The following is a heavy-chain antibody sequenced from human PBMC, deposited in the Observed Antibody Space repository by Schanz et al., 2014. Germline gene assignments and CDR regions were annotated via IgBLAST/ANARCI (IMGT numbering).Heavy chain of an antibody. J-gene: IGHJ3*02. V-gene: IGHV3-21*01. D-gene: IGHD5-12*01. CDR1: RIIFGTYT. CDR3: AGAMSTIRADSFDT. CDR2: INSRINCI. Sequence: ASRIIFGTYTMNWIRQTPKGLAWVSSINSRINCIYYADSVTGRFTISRDNAKNSLYLQMNSLRAEDAAVYYCAGAMSTIRADSFDTWGQGTIVAGS.